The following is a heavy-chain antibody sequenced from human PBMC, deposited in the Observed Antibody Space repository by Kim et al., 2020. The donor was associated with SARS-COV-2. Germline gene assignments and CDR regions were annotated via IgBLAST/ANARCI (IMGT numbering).Heavy chain of an antibody. J-gene: IGHJ5*02. CDR2: IIPIFGTA. D-gene: IGHD6-13*01. CDR3: AREVAAAGTGWFDP. CDR1: GGTFSSYA. Sequence: SVKVSCKASGGTFSSYAISWVRQAPGQGLEWMGGIIPIFGTANYAEKFQGRVTITADESTSTAYMELSSLRSEDTAVYYCAREVAAAGTGWFDPWGQGTLVSVSS. V-gene: IGHV1-69*13.